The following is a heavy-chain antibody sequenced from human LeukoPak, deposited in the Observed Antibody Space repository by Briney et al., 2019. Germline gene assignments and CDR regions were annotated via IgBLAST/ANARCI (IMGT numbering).Heavy chain of an antibody. J-gene: IGHJ4*02. CDR1: GYTFTGYY. CDR3: ARVRDGYNAQYYFDY. D-gene: IGHD5-12*01. V-gene: IGHV1-2*02. CDR2: INPNSGGT. Sequence: ASVKVSCKASGYTFTGYYMHWVRQAPGQGLEWMGWINPNSGGTNYAQKFQGRVTMTRDTSISTAYMELSRLRSDDTAVYYCARVRDGYNAQYYFDYWGQGTLVTVSS.